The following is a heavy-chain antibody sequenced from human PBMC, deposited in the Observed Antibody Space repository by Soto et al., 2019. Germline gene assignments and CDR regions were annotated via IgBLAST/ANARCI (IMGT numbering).Heavy chain of an antibody. CDR3: ARQIYGSGTKFDY. Sequence: SETLSLTCTVSGGSISSYYWSWIRQPPGKGLEWIGYIYYSGSTNYNPSLKSRVTISVDTSKNQFSLKLSSVTAADTAVYYCARQIYGSGTKFDYWGQGTLVTVPS. J-gene: IGHJ4*02. CDR2: IYYSGST. V-gene: IGHV4-59*08. CDR1: GGSISSYY. D-gene: IGHD3-10*01.